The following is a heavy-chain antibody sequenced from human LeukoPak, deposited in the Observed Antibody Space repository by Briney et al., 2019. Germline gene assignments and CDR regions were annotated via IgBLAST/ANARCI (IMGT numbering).Heavy chain of an antibody. CDR3: ARDKGTSYLSSFDY. V-gene: IGHV3-66*01. J-gene: IGHJ4*02. D-gene: IGHD6-6*01. Sequence: GGSLRLSCAASGFTVSSNFMSWVRQAPGKGLEWVSIIYSGGSTYYAGSVKGRFTISRDNSKNTLYLQMNSLRAADTAVYYCARDKGTSYLSSFDYWGQGTLVTVSS. CDR2: IYSGGST. CDR1: GFTVSSNF.